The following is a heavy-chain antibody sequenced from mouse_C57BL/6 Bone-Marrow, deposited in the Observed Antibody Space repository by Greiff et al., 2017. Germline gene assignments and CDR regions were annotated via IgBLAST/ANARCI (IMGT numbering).Heavy chain of an antibody. CDR1: GYTFTSYW. CDR2: IHPSDSDT. CDR3: AMDYYGSRYGGY. D-gene: IGHD1-1*01. Sequence: VKLQQPGAELVKPGASVKVSCKASGYTFTSYWMHWVKQRPGQGLEWIGRIHPSDSDTNCNQKFKGKATLTVDKSSSTAYMQLSSLTSEDSAVYYCAMDYYGSRYGGYWGQGTTLTVSS. V-gene: IGHV1-74*01. J-gene: IGHJ2*01.